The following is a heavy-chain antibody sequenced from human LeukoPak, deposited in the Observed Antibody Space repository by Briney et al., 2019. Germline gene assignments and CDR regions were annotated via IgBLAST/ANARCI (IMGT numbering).Heavy chain of an antibody. Sequence: PSETLSLTCSVSGYSISSSYYWDWIRQPPGKGLEWIGGIYHSGSTYYNPSLKSRVTISVDTSKNQFSLKLSSVTAADTAVYYCARDRGVVRGVIITGDYWGQGTLVTVSS. V-gene: IGHV4-38-2*02. CDR3: ARDRGVVRGVIITGDY. CDR2: IYHSGST. J-gene: IGHJ4*02. D-gene: IGHD3-10*01. CDR1: GYSISSSYY.